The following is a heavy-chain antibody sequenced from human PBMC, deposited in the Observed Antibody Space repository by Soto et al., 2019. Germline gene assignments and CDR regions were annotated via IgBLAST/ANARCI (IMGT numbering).Heavy chain of an antibody. Sequence: VQLLESGGGLVQPGGSLRLSCAASGFTLTTYAMSWVRQPPGKGLEWVSSMNGAGTSTSYADSVKGRFTTSRDNSKNTLFLEMKSLRAEDTAVYYCARGGADHSHYGMDVWGQGTTVIVSS. D-gene: IGHD3-10*01. CDR1: GFTLTTYA. J-gene: IGHJ6*02. CDR2: MNGAGTST. CDR3: ARGGADHSHYGMDV. V-gene: IGHV3-23*01.